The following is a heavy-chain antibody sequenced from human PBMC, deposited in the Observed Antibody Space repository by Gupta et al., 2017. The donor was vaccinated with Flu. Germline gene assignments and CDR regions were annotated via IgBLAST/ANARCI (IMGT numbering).Heavy chain of an antibody. V-gene: IGHV3-23*01. CDR1: GCTFTTYA. D-gene: IGHD6-19*01. J-gene: IGHJ4*02. CDR3: AKTAPYGTGWYGAIDF. CDR2: IRTAGRGT. Sequence: EVQLLESGGGLVQPGGSLRLSCAASGCTFTTYAMTWVRQAPGKGLEWVSGIRTAGRGTFYADSVEGRFTMSRDNSKSTLYLQMNNLGPEDTGIYYCAKTAPYGTGWYGAIDFWDRGTLVVVSS.